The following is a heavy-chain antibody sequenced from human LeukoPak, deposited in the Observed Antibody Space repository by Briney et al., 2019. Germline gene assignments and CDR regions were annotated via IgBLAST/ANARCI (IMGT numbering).Heavy chain of an antibody. Sequence: RPGGSLRLSCAASGFTFSSYGMSWVRQAPGKGLEWVSLISASGDSTYYSDSVQGRFTISRDNSKNALYVQMNSLRAEDTAIYYCAKVRGAYYDAFDIWGQGTMVTVSS. J-gene: IGHJ3*02. V-gene: IGHV3-23*01. CDR3: AKVRGAYYDAFDI. D-gene: IGHD3-10*01. CDR2: ISASGDST. CDR1: GFTFSSYG.